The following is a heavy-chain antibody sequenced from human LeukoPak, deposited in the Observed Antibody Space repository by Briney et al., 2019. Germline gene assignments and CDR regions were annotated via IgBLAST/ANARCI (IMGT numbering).Heavy chain of an antibody. V-gene: IGHV4-39*01. CDR3: GRHSSGLGDFDY. D-gene: IGHD3-22*01. J-gene: IGHJ4*02. Sequence: SETLSLTCTFSGGSISSSSFYWGWIRQPPGKGLEWIGSIYYSGSTYYNPSLKSRVTISVDTSKNQFSLKLSSVTAADTAVYYRGRHSSGLGDFDYWGQGTLVTVSS. CDR2: IYYSGST. CDR1: GGSISSSSFY.